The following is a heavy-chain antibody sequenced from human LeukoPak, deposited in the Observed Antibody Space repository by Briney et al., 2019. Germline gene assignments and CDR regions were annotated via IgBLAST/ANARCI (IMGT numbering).Heavy chain of an antibody. CDR3: AKDFAYCSGGSCYRGAFDI. J-gene: IGHJ3*02. V-gene: IGHV3-23*01. Sequence: PTGGSLRLSCAASGFTFSNAWMSWVRQAPGKGLEWVSAISGSGSSTYYADSVKGRFTISRDNSKNTLYLQMNSLRAEDTAVYYCAKDFAYCSGGSCYRGAFDIWGQGTMVTVSS. D-gene: IGHD2-15*01. CDR2: ISGSGSST. CDR1: GFTFSNAW.